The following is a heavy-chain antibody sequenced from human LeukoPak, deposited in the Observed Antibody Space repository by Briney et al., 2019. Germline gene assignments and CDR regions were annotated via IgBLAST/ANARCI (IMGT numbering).Heavy chain of an antibody. CDR1: GGSISSNDW. Sequence: SETLSLTCAVSGGSISSNDWWRWVRQPPRKRLEWTGVIHHSGNSNYSPSLQSRVTISIDKSKNQFSVNLRSVTGADRAVYYCARAYASATGGQGTLVIVSS. J-gene: IGHJ4*02. CDR3: ARAYASAT. CDR2: IHHSGNS. D-gene: IGHD3-22*01. V-gene: IGHV4/OR15-8*02.